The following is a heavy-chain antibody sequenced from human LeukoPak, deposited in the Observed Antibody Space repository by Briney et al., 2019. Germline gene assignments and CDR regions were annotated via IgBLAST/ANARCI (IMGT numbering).Heavy chain of an antibody. J-gene: IGHJ6*02. CDR3: AREGSLSPNYYYGMDV. Sequence: ASVKVSCKASGYTFTSYGISWVRQAPGQGLEWMGWISAYNGNTNYAQKLQGRVTMTTDTSTSTAYMELRSLRSEDTAVYYCAREGSLSPNYYYGMDVWGQGTTVTVSS. CDR1: GYTFTSYG. D-gene: IGHD3-16*02. V-gene: IGHV1-18*01. CDR2: ISAYNGNT.